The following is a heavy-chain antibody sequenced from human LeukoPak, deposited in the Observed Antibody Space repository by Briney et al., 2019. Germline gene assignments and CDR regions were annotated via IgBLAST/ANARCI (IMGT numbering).Heavy chain of an antibody. Sequence: PSETLSLTCAVYGGSFSGYYWSWIRQPPGKGLEWIGEINHSGSTNYNPSLKSRVTISVDTSKSQFSLKLSSVTAADTAVYYCARGFDSIAVAGTFDYWGQGTLVTVSS. CDR2: INHSGST. CDR3: ARGFDSIAVAGTFDY. J-gene: IGHJ4*02. V-gene: IGHV4-34*01. CDR1: GGSFSGYY. D-gene: IGHD6-19*01.